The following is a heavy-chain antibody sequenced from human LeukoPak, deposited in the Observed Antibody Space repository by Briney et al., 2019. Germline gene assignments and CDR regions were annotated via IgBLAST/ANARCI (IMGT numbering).Heavy chain of an antibody. Sequence: GGSLRLSCAASGFTFSSYGMHWVRQAPGKGLEWVSFISYGGSNKYYGDSVKGRFTISRDNSKNTVYLQMNSLRAEDTAVYYCAKGGSGWSLSDWGQGTLVTVSS. J-gene: IGHJ4*02. V-gene: IGHV3-30*18. CDR1: GFTFSSYG. D-gene: IGHD6-19*01. CDR3: AKGGSGWSLSD. CDR2: ISYGGSNK.